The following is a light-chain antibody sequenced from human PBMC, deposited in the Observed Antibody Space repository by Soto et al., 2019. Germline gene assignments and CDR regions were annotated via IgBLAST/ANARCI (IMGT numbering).Light chain of an antibody. CDR2: AAS. J-gene: IGKJ4*01. CDR3: QQRSNWPLT. CDR1: QNIGVY. V-gene: IGKV3-11*01. Sequence: EIVFSQSPSTLSLSPGERATLSCRASQNIGVYLAWYRQKPGQAPRLLIYAASDRATGIPARFSGSGSGTDFTLTISSLEPEDFAVYYCQQRSNWPLTFGGGTKVDI.